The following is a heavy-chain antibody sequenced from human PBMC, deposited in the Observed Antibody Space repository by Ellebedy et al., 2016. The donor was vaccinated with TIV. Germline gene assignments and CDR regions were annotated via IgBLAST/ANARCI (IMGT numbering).Heavy chain of an antibody. D-gene: IGHD2-21*02. Sequence: GESLKISCAASGFTFSPYAMAGVRQAPGKGLEWVSGIVGSGAEKYADSVKGRFTISRDNSKRTVDLQMRSVRAEDTAVYFCAKDRTSGDGYWVFDSWGQGTMVSVSS. CDR2: IVGSGA. V-gene: IGHV3-23*01. J-gene: IGHJ4*02. CDR1: GFTFSPYA. CDR3: AKDRTSGDGYWVFDS.